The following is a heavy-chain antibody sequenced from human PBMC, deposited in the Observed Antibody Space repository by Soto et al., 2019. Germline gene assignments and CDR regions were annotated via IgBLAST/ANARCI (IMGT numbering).Heavy chain of an antibody. D-gene: IGHD6-13*01. J-gene: IGHJ3*02. CDR3: ARARSSSIADAFDI. V-gene: IGHV3-30-3*01. CDR1: GFTFSSYA. Sequence: GGSLRLSCAASGFTFSSYAMHWVRQAPGKGLEWVAVISYDGSNKYYADSVKGRFTISRDNSKNTLYLQMNSLRAGDTAVYYCARARSSSIADAFDIWGQGTMVTVSS. CDR2: ISYDGSNK.